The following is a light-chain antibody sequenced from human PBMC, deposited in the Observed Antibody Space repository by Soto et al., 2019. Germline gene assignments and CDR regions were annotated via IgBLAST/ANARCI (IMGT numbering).Light chain of an antibody. V-gene: IGLV2-14*01. J-gene: IGLJ1*01. CDR3: SSFSSSSTPYV. Sequence: QSVLTQPASVSGSPGQSITISCTGTSTDVGGYKYVSWYQQHPGTAPKLMIFEVNGRPSGVSDRFSGPKSGNTASLTISGLQPEDEADYYCSSFSSSSTPYVFGTGTKVTVL. CDR2: EVN. CDR1: STDVGGYKY.